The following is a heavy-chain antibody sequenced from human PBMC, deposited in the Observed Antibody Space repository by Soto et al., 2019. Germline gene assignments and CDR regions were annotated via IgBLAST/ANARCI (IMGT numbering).Heavy chain of an antibody. Sequence: LSLTCAVYGGSFSGYYWSWIRQPPGKGLEWIGEINHSGSTNYNPSLKSRVTISVDTSKNQFSLKLSSVTAADTAVYYCARSGYYLYYYYGMDVWGQGTTVTVSS. CDR3: ARSGYYLYYYYGMDV. D-gene: IGHD3-3*01. CDR1: GGSFSGYY. CDR2: INHSGST. J-gene: IGHJ6*02. V-gene: IGHV4-34*01.